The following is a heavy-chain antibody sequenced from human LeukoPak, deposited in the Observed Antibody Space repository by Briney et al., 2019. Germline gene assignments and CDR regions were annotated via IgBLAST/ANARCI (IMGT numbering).Heavy chain of an antibody. CDR3: ARDICSSTSCYGGVGWFDP. CDR2: VSAYNGNT. V-gene: IGHV1-18*04. D-gene: IGHD2-2*01. CDR1: GYNFDRYG. Sequence: ASVKVSCRGSGYNFDRYGVNWVRQAPGQGLEWMGWVSAYNGNTKYAQKLQGRVTMTTDTSTSTAYMELRSLRSDDTAVYYCARDICSSTSCYGGVGWFDPWGQGTLVTVSS. J-gene: IGHJ5*02.